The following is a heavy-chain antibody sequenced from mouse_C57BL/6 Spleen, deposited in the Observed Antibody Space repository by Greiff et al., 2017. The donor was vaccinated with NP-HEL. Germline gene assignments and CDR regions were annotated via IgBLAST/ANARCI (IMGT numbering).Heavy chain of an antibody. D-gene: IGHD1-1*01. Sequence: EVKLQESGPELVKPGASVKIPCKASGYTFTDYNMDWVKQSHGKSLEWIGDINPNNGGTIYNQKFKGKATLTVDKSSSTAYMELRSLTSEDTAVYYCARWAPYYYGSSYWYFDVWGTGTTVTVSS. CDR3: ARWAPYYYGSSYWYFDV. CDR1: GYTFTDYN. J-gene: IGHJ1*03. CDR2: INPNNGGT. V-gene: IGHV1-18*01.